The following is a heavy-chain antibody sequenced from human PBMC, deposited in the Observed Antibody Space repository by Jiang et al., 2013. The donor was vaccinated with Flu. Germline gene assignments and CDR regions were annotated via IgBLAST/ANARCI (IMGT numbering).Heavy chain of an antibody. J-gene: IGHJ3*02. V-gene: IGHV4-31*02. CDR2: IYYSGST. D-gene: IGHD3-22*01. Sequence: LEWIGYIYYSGSTYYNPSSRVELPISVDTSKNQFSLKLSSVTAADTAVYYCARSKKEDYYDTSGYYYEISGAFDIWGQGTMVTVSS. CDR3: ARSKKEDYYDTSGYYYEISGAFDI.